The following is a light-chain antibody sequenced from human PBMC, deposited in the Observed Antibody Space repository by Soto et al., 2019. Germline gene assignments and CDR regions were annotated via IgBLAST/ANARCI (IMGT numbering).Light chain of an antibody. V-gene: IGLV2-14*01. CDR3: SSYTSSSTIV. J-gene: IGLJ7*01. CDR2: EVS. Sequence: QSALTQPASVSGSPGQSITISCTGTSSDVGDFDCVSWYQQHPGKAPKLMIYEVSDRPSGVSNRFSGSKSGDTASLTISGLQAEDEADYYCSSYTSSSTIVFGGGTQLTVL. CDR1: SSDVGDFDC.